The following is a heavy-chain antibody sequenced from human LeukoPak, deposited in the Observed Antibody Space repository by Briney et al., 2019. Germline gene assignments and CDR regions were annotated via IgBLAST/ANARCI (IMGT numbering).Heavy chain of an antibody. V-gene: IGHV1-24*01. J-gene: IGHJ4*02. D-gene: IGHD2-2*01. CDR1: GYTLTELS. CDR3: AGGRSSTSCLDY. Sequence: ASVKVSCKVSGYTLTELSMHWVRQAPGKGLEWMGGFDPEDGETIYARKFQGRVTMTEDTSTDTAYMELSSLRSEDTAVYYCAGGRSSTSCLDYWGQGTLVTVSS. CDR2: FDPEDGET.